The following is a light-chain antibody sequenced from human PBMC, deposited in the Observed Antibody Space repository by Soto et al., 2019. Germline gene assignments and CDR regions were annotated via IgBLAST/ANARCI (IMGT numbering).Light chain of an antibody. J-gene: IGKJ5*01. V-gene: IGKV1-33*01. CDR1: QDVNNY. CDR2: DAS. CDR3: QQSSDLVS. Sequence: DIQMTQSPSSLSASVGDRVTITCQASQDVNNYVNWYQQKPGQAPKLLIFDASTLKTGVPSRFSGSGSGTDFTFTISSLQPEDIATYYCQQSSDLVSFGQGTRLEIK.